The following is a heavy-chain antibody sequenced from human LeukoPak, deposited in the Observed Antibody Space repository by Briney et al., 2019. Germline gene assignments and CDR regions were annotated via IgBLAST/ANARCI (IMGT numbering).Heavy chain of an antibody. Sequence: SETLSLTCAVYGGSFSGYYWSWIRQPPGKGLEWIGEINHSGSTNYNPSLRSRVTISMNVSQRQFSLILKSVTAADTATYYCAVYGGNWDFDSWGQGTPVVVSS. J-gene: IGHJ4*02. CDR2: INHSGST. D-gene: IGHD4/OR15-4a*01. CDR3: AVYGGNWDFDS. CDR1: GGSFSGYY. V-gene: IGHV4-34*01.